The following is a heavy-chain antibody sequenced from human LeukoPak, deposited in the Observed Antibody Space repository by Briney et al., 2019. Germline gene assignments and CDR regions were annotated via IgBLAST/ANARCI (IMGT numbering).Heavy chain of an antibody. CDR3: ARHHEDYGDKRNYYYGMDV. D-gene: IGHD4-17*01. V-gene: IGHV4-59*08. CDR1: GGSINSHY. J-gene: IGHJ6*02. CDR2: IYYSGST. Sequence: PSETLSLTCTVSGGSINSHYWSWFRQPPEKGLEWIGHIYYSGSTNYNPSLKSRVTISVDTSKNQFSLKLSSVTAADTAVYYCARHHEDYGDKRNYYYGMDVWGQGTTVTVSS.